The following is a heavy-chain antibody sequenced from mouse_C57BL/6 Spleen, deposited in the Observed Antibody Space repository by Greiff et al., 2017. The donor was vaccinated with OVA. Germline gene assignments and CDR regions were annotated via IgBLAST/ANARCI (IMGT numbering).Heavy chain of an antibody. J-gene: IGHJ3*01. CDR1: GFTFSSYA. V-gene: IGHV5-4*01. CDR2: ISDGGSYT. Sequence: EVQLVESGGGLVKPGGSLKLSCAASGFTFSSYAMSWVRQTPEKRLEWVATISDGGSYTYYPDNVKGRFTISRDNAKNNLYLQMSHLKSEDTAMYYCARREDSSGYSFAYWGQGTLVTVSA. CDR3: ARREDSSGYSFAY. D-gene: IGHD3-2*02.